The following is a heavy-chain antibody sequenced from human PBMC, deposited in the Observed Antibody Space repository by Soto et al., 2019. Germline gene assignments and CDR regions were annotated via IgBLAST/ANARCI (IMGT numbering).Heavy chain of an antibody. CDR2: TIPIFGTA. V-gene: IGHV1-69*06. CDR1: GGTFSSYA. J-gene: IGHJ6*02. Sequence: QVQLVQSGAEVKKPGSSVKVSCKASGGTFSSYAISWVRQAPGQGLEWMGGTIPIFGTANYAQKFQGRVTITADKSTSTAYMELSSLRSEDTAVYYCAREAGEGSWLPPYGMDVWGQGTTVTVSS. CDR3: AREAGEGSWLPPYGMDV. D-gene: IGHD6-19*01.